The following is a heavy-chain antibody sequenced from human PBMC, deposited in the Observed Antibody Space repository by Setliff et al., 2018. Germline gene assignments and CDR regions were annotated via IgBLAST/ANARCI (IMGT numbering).Heavy chain of an antibody. D-gene: IGHD3-10*01. Sequence: ASVKVSCKASGYTFTDYYMHWVQQAPGKGLEWMGRVDPEDGETISAEKFQGRVTITADTSTDTAYMELSSLRSEDTAVYYCATLSKYPYGSGSYMGIRWFDPWGQGTRVPSPQ. V-gene: IGHV1-69-2*01. CDR2: VDPEDGET. CDR1: GYTFTDYY. CDR3: ATLSKYPYGSGSYMGIRWFDP. J-gene: IGHJ5*02.